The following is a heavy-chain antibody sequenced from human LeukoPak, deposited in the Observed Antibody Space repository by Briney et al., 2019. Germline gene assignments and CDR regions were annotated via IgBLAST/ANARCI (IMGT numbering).Heavy chain of an antibody. CDR2: TYYRSKWYN. V-gene: IGHV6-1*01. CDR3: ARGRIAGMDV. J-gene: IGHJ6*02. CDR1: GXSVSSNSSA. Sequence: SQTLSLTCAISGXSVSSNSSAWNWIRQSPSRGLEWLGRTYYRSKWYNDDAVSVKSRISINADTSKNQFSLQLDSVTPEDTAVYYCARGRIAGMDVWGQGTTVTVSS. D-gene: IGHD6-13*01.